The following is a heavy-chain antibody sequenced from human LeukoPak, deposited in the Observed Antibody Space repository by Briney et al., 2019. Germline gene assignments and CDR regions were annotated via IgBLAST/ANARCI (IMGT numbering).Heavy chain of an antibody. D-gene: IGHD4-17*01. CDR1: GYTFNTYG. J-gene: IGHJ6*03. Sequence: GASVKVSCKASGYTFNTYGITWVRQAPGQGLERMGWISGYNGKTKYAQKLQDRVTMTTDTSTSTAYMELRSLRSDDTAVYYCARVTVTNYYYYYMDVWGKGTTVTISS. CDR2: ISGYNGKT. CDR3: ARVTVTNYYYYYMDV. V-gene: IGHV1-18*01.